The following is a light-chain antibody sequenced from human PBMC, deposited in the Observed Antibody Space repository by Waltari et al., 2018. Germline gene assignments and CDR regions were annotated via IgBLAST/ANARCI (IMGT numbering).Light chain of an antibody. CDR1: KSISRY. CDR2: DAS. V-gene: IGKV3-20*01. Sequence: EIMLTQSPGTLSLSTGERATLSCRASKSISRYLAWYQHKPGPAPGLLIYDASSRATGIPDRLSCSGSGTDFSLTISRLEPEDFAVYYCQKYGSLPATFGQGTKVEIK. J-gene: IGKJ1*01. CDR3: QKYGSLPAT.